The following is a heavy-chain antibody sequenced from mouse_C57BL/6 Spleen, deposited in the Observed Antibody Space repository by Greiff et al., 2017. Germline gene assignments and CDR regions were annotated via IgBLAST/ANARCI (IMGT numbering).Heavy chain of an antibody. CDR3: AREDYYDFWFAY. CDR2: IYPGDGDT. Sequence: VQLQQSGPELVKPGASVKISCKASGYAFSSSWMNWVKQRPGKGLEWIGRIYPGDGDTNYNGKFKGKATLTADKSSSTAYMQLSSLTSEDSAVYFCAREDYYDFWFAYWCQGTLVTVSA. CDR1: GYAFSSSW. D-gene: IGHD2-4*01. J-gene: IGHJ3*01. V-gene: IGHV1-82*01.